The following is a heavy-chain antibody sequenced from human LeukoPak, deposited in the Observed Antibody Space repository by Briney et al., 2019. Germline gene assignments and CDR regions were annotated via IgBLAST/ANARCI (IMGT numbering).Heavy chain of an antibody. CDR2: ISSSSSTI. J-gene: IGHJ4*02. D-gene: IGHD6-6*01. Sequence: GGSLRLSCAASGFTFSSYSMSWVRQAPGKGLEWVSYISSSSSTIYYADSVKGRFTISRDNAKNSLYLQMNSLRAEDTAVYYCARAGMGEYSSSDDYWGQGTLVTVSS. CDR3: ARAGMGEYSSSDDY. CDR1: GFTFSSYS. V-gene: IGHV3-48*04.